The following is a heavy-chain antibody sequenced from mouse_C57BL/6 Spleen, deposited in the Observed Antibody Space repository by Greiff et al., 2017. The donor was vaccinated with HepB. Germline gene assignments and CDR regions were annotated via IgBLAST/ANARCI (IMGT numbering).Heavy chain of an antibody. CDR2: IDPSDSYT. Sequence: QVQLQQSGAELVMPGASVKLSCKASGYTFTSYWMHWVKQRPGQGLEWIGEIDPSDSYTNYNQKFKGKSTLTVDKSSSTAYMQLSSLTSEDSAVYYCARRVYWYFDVWGTGTTVTVSS. CDR1: GYTFTSYW. CDR3: ARRVYWYFDV. V-gene: IGHV1-69*01. J-gene: IGHJ1*03.